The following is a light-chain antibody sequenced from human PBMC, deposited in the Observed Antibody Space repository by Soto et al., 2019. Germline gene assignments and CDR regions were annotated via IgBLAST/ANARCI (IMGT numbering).Light chain of an antibody. J-gene: IGKJ1*01. CDR2: AAS. Sequence: DIQMTQSPSSLSASVGDRVTITCRASLRIGTYLNWFQQKPGKAPKILIYAASSLHSGVPSRFSGSGSGTDFTLTISSLQPEDFATYYCQQSYSSPPTFGQGTKVDI. CDR1: LRIGTY. V-gene: IGKV1-39*01. CDR3: QQSYSSPPT.